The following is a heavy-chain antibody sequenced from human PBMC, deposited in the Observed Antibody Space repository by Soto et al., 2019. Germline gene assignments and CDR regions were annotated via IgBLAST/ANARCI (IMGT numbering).Heavy chain of an antibody. CDR1: GFTFSDYY. V-gene: IGHV3-11*06. Sequence: ESGGGLVKPGGSLRLSCAASGFTFSDYYMSWIRQAPGKGLEWVSYISSSSSYTNYADSVKGRFTISRDNAKNSLYLQMNSLRAEDTAVYYCARTVGWGTGYFDYWGQGTLVTVSS. CDR2: ISSSSSYT. D-gene: IGHD2-8*02. CDR3: ARTVGWGTGYFDY. J-gene: IGHJ4*02.